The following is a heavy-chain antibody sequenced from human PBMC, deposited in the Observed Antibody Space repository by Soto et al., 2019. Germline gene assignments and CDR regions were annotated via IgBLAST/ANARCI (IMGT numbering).Heavy chain of an antibody. D-gene: IGHD2-8*02. CDR1: TASMSSRTYY. CDR3: SRYGNTLSTGYYYGMDV. V-gene: IGHV4-39*01. Sequence: EALSLTCTVATASMSSRTYYWGWIRQHPGSGLEWIGTMFYSGRSYYNPSLKSRVPTSGETSQHQFSLKLSDVTATDTAVYYCSRYGNTLSTGYYYGMDVWGQGTTVTVSS. J-gene: IGHJ6*02. CDR2: MFYSGRS.